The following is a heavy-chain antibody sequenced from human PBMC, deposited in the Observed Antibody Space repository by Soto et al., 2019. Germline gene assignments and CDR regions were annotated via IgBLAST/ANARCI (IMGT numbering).Heavy chain of an antibody. V-gene: IGHV1-8*01. D-gene: IGHD3-3*01. CDR3: ARHYDFWSGYLPNYYYHYGMDV. CDR2: MNPNSGNT. CDR1: GYPFTSYD. J-gene: IGHJ6*02. Sequence: GASVKVSCKASGYPFTSYDINWVRQATGQGLEWMGWMNPNSGNTGYAQKFQGRVTMTRNTSISTAYMELSSLRSGDTAVYYCARHYDFWSGYLPNYYYHYGMDVWGQGTTVTVSS.